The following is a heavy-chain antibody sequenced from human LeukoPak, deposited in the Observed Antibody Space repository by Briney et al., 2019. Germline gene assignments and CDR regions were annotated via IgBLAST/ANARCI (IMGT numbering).Heavy chain of an antibody. V-gene: IGHV1-69*04. D-gene: IGHD2-15*01. CDR1: GGTFSSYA. J-gene: IGHJ5*02. CDR2: IIPILGIA. CDR3: ARAGTVVVAENWFDP. Sequence: SVKVSCKASGGTFSSYAISWVRQAPAQGLEWMGRIIPILGIANYAQKFQGRVTITADKSTSTAYMELSSLRSEDTAVYYCARAGTVVVAENWFDPWGQGTLVTVSS.